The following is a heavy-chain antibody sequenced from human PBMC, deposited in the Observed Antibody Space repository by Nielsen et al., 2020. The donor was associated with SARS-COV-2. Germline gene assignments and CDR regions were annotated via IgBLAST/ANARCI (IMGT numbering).Heavy chain of an antibody. Sequence: ASVKVPCKASGYTFTSYYMHWVRQAPGQGLEWMGRINPNSGNTNYAQKLQGRVTMTTDTSTSTAYMELRSLRSDDTAVYYCARLSWPNWFDPWGQGTLVTVSS. J-gene: IGHJ5*02. CDR2: INPNSGNT. CDR3: ARLSWPNWFDP. CDR1: GYTFTSYY. D-gene: IGHD5-12*01. V-gene: IGHV1-18*04.